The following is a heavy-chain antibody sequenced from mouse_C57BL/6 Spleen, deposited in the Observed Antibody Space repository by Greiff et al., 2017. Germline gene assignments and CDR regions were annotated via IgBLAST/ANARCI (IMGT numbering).Heavy chain of an antibody. CDR3: ARSNPWFAY. V-gene: IGHV5-17*01. J-gene: IGHJ3*01. CDR1: GFTFSDYG. Sequence: EVMLVESGGGLVKPGGSLKLSCAASGFTFSDYGMHWVRQAPEKGLEWVAYISSGSSTIYYAATVKGRFPISRENAKNTLFLQMTSLRSEDTAMYYCARSNPWFAYWGQGTLVTVSA. D-gene: IGHD4-1*01. CDR2: ISSGSSTI.